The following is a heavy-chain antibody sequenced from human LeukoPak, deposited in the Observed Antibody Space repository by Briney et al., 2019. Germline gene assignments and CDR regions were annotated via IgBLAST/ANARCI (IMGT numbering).Heavy chain of an antibody. Sequence: PGGSLRLSCAASGFTFSSYWMSWVRQAPGKGLEWVANIKQDGSEKYYVDSVKGRFTISRDNAKNSLFLQMSGLRAEDTAVYYCVRVIGARLNSDWFDPWGQGTLVAVSS. CDR2: IKQDGSEK. J-gene: IGHJ5*02. D-gene: IGHD6-6*01. V-gene: IGHV3-7*04. CDR3: VRVIGARLNSDWFDP. CDR1: GFTFSSYW.